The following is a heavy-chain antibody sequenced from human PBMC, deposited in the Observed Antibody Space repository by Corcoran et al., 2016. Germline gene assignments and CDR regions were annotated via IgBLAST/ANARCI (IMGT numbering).Heavy chain of an antibody. D-gene: IGHD3-10*01. J-gene: IGHJ4*02. Sequence: QVQLQESGPGLVKPSDTLSLTCTVSGGSISSDYWFWIRQPPGNRLEWIGNIYYSGSTNYNPSLESRVTISVDTSKNQVFLNLSSVTAADSAVYYCARGSGSYYPGYWGQGTLVTVSS. CDR3: ARGSGSYYPGY. CDR1: GGSISSDY. V-gene: IGHV4-59*07. CDR2: IYYSGST.